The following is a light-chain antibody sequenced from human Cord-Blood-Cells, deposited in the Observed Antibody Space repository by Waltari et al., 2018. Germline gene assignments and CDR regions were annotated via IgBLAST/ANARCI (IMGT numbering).Light chain of an antibody. CDR3: MQGTHWPPWT. V-gene: IGKV2-30*02. CDR1: QSLVHSDGNTA. CDR2: KVS. Sequence: DVVMTQSPLALPVTLGQPASISCRSSQSLVHSDGNTALNWFQQRPGQSQRRLIYKVSNRDSGVPDRFSGGGSGTDFTLKISRVEAEDVGVYYCMQGTHWPPWTFGQGTKVEIK. J-gene: IGKJ1*01.